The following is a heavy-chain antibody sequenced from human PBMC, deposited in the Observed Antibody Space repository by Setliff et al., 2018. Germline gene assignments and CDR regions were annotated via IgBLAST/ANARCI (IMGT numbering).Heavy chain of an antibody. CDR1: GSTFSGYW. D-gene: IGHD3-10*01. CDR3: ARDFYSYGSRSYYKTNLDY. J-gene: IGHJ4*02. V-gene: IGHV3-7*01. CDR2: IKQDGSDI. Sequence: GGSLRLSCAASGSTFSGYWMSWVRQAPGKGLEWVANIKQDGSDIYYLDSVKGRFTISRDNAKNSLYLQMNSLRAEDTAVYYCARDFYSYGSRSYYKTNLDYWGQGTQVTVSS.